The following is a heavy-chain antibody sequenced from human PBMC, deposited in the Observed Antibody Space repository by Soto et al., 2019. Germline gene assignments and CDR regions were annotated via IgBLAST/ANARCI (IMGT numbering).Heavy chain of an antibody. CDR2: ISYDGSNK. D-gene: IGHD2-15*01. CDR3: AKSAYSEWYFDV. J-gene: IGHJ2*01. V-gene: IGHV3-30*18. Sequence: QAQLVESGGGVVQPGRSLRLSCAASGFTFSNYGIHWVRQASGKGLEWVAVISYDGSNKLYADSVKGRFTTSRDNSKNTVYLQMNSLRAEDTAMYYCAKSAYSEWYFDVWGRGTLLTVSS. CDR1: GFTFSNYG.